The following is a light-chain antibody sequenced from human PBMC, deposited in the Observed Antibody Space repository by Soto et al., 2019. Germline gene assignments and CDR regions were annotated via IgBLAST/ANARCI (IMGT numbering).Light chain of an antibody. CDR3: SSYTSSSTYV. CDR1: SSDVGNYKY. V-gene: IGLV2-14*01. CDR2: EVS. Sequence: QSALTQPASVSGSPGQSITISCTGTSSDVGNYKYVSWYQHHPGKAPKLMIYEVSRRPSGVSHRFSGSKSGNTASLTISGLQAEDEADYYCSSYTSSSTYVFGTGTKLTVL. J-gene: IGLJ1*01.